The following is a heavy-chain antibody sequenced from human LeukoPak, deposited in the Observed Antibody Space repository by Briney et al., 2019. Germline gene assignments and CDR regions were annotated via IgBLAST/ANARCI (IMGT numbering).Heavy chain of an antibody. CDR2: ISSSSSYI. CDR1: GFTFSSYS. CDR3: AGSMVRGVVDY. D-gene: IGHD3-10*01. Sequence: GGSLRLSCAASGFTFSSYSMNWVRQAPGKGLEWVSSISSSSSYIYYADSVKGRFTISRDNAKNSLYLQMNSLRAEDTAVYYCAGSMVRGVVDYWGQATLVTVSS. J-gene: IGHJ4*02. V-gene: IGHV3-21*01.